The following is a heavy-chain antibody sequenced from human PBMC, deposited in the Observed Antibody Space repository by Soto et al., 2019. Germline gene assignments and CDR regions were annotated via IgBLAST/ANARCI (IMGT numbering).Heavy chain of an antibody. J-gene: IGHJ5*02. D-gene: IGHD2-21*02. CDR1: GGTFSSYA. CDR3: AGGGDSSNWFDA. Sequence: SVKVSCKASGGTFSSYAISWVRQAPGQGLEWMGGIIPIFGTANYAQKFQGRVTITADESTSTAYMELSSLRSEDTAVYYCAGGGDSSNWFDAGGQGTLVTVSS. V-gene: IGHV1-69*13. CDR2: IIPIFGTA.